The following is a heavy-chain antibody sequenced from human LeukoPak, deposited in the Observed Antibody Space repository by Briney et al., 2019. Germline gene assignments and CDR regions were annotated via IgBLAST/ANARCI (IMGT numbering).Heavy chain of an antibody. J-gene: IGHJ4*02. CDR2: LYSDGRT. CDR1: VFTVNSNY. Sequence: GGSLRLSCAASVFTVNSNYMNWVRQAPGKGQEWVSVLYSDGRTYYADSVKGRFTISRDTSKNTLYLQVNSLRAEDTAVYYCARGGGYYPIDYWGQGTLVTVSS. D-gene: IGHD2-15*01. V-gene: IGHV3-53*01. CDR3: ARGGGYYPIDY.